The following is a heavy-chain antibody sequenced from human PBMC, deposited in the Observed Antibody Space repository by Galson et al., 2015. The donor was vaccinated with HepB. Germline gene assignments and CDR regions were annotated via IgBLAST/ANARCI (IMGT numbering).Heavy chain of an antibody. CDR1: GYSFTSYW. V-gene: IGHV5-51*01. Sequence: QSGAEVKRPGESLKISCKGSGYSFTSYWIGWVRQMPGKGLEWMGIIYPGDSDTRYSPSFQGQVTISADKSVSTAYLQWSSLKASDTAMYYCARLSLAQQLVGSHYYGMDVWGQGTTVTVSS. J-gene: IGHJ6*02. D-gene: IGHD6-13*01. CDR3: ARLSLAQQLVGSHYYGMDV. CDR2: IYPGDSDT.